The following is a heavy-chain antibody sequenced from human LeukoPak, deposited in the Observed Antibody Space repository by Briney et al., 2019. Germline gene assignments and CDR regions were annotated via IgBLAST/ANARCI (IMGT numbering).Heavy chain of an antibody. CDR3: ARWRGYSYGLPWFDR. D-gene: IGHD5-18*01. V-gene: IGHV4-34*01. J-gene: IGHJ5*02. CDR1: GGSFSGYY. Sequence: KPSETLSLTCAVYGGSFSGYYWSWIRQPPGKGLEWIGEIKHRGSTNYNPSLKSRVTISVDTSKNKFSLKLSSVTAADTAVYYCARWRGYSYGLPWFDRWGQGNLVPVSS. CDR2: IKHRGST.